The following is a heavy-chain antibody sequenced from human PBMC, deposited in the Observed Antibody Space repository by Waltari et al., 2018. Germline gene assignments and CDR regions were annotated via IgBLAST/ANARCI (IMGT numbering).Heavy chain of an antibody. CDR1: GFTFSSYA. D-gene: IGHD6-6*01. J-gene: IGHJ4*02. CDR2: RSYDGSNK. CDR3: ARGYSSSLDY. Sequence: QVQLVESGGGVVQPGRSLRLSCAASGFTFSSYAMHWVRQAPGKGLEWVAVRSYDGSNKYYADSVKGRFTSSRDKSKNTLYLQMNSLRAEDTAVYYCARGYSSSLDYWGQGTLVTVSS. V-gene: IGHV3-30*01.